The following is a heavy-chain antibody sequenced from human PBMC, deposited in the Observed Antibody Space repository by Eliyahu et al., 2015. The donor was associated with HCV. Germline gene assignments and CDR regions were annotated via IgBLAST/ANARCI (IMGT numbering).Heavy chain of an antibody. CDR3: AKGLAYLPIAVAGAFDY. CDR1: GFTFSSYA. D-gene: IGHD6-19*01. J-gene: IGHJ4*02. V-gene: IGHV3-23*01. CDR2: ISGSGGST. Sequence: EVQLLESGGGLVQPGGSLRLSCAASGFTFSSYAMSWVRQAPGKGLEWVSAISGSGGSTYYADSVKGRFTISRDNSKNTLYLQMNSLRAEDTAVYYCAKGLAYLPIAVAGAFDYWGQGTLVTVSS.